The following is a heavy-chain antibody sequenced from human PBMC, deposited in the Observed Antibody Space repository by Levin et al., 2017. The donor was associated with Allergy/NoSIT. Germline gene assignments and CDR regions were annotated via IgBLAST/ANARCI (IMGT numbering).Heavy chain of an antibody. J-gene: IGHJ4*02. V-gene: IGHV3-30*18. CDR1: GFTFSNYG. CDR3: AKDPRASAPMAPGDSVGYWFDY. D-gene: IGHD3-22*01. CDR2: VSYDGRKT. Sequence: PGGSLRLSCAASGFTFSNYGMHWVRQAPGKGLEWVAIVSYDGRKTFYADSLKGRFTISRDNSKNTLYLQMNSLRAEDTAVYYCAKDPRASAPMAPGDSVGYWFDYWGQGTLVTVSS.